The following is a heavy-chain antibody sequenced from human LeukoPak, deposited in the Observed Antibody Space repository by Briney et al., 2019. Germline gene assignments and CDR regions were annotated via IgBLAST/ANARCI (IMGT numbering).Heavy chain of an antibody. J-gene: IGHJ4*02. CDR2: IYSGGST. V-gene: IGHV3-66*01. D-gene: IGHD5-24*01. CDR3: ARDAESRDGYVRPNFDY. CDR1: GFTVSSDY. Sequence: GGSLRLSCAASGFTVSSDYMSWVRQAPGKGLEWVSVIYSGGSTYYADSVKGRFTISRDNSKNTLYLQMNSLRAEDTAVYYCARDAESRDGYVRPNFDYWGRGTLVTVSS.